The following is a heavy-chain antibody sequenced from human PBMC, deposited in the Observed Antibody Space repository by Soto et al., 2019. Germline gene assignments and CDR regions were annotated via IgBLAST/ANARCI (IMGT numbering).Heavy chain of an antibody. CDR2: ISTSGST. Sequence: PSETLSLTCTVSGGSLSSYYWSWIRQPAGKGLEWIGRISTSGSTNYNPSLKSRVTMSLHTSKNQFSLRLSSVTAADTAVYHCARGSCRSRSCYGFVYWGQGTLVTVSS. CDR3: ARGSCRSRSCYGFVY. J-gene: IGHJ4*02. D-gene: IGHD2-2*01. V-gene: IGHV4-4*07. CDR1: GGSLSSYY.